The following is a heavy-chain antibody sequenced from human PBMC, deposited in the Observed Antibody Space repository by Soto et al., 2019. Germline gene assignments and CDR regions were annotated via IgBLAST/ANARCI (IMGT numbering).Heavy chain of an antibody. V-gene: IGHV3-9*01. CDR2: ISWNSGSI. D-gene: IGHD3-3*01. J-gene: IGHJ6*02. CDR3: AKDIGRFLEWLLYGYYYYGMDV. CDR1: GFTFDDYA. Sequence: EVQLVESGGGLVQPGRSLRLSCAASGFTFDDYAMHWVRQAPGKGLEWVSGISWNSGSIGYADSVKGRFTISRDNAKNYLYRQMNSLRAEDTALYYCAKDIGRFLEWLLYGYYYYGMDVWGQGTTVTVSS.